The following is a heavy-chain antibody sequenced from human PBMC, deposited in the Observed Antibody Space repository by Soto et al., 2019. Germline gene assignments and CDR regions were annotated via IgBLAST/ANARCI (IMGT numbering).Heavy chain of an antibody. Sequence: VQLVESGGGLVKPGGSLRLSCAASGFTFSNAWMSWVRQATGKGLEWVGRIKSKTDGGTTDYAAPVKGRFTISRDDSKNTLYLQMNSLKTEDTAVYYCTPGPPDSSGWYSDYWGQGTLVTVSS. CDR1: GFTFSNAW. CDR2: IKSKTDGGTT. V-gene: IGHV3-15*01. J-gene: IGHJ4*02. CDR3: TPGPPDSSGWYSDY. D-gene: IGHD6-19*01.